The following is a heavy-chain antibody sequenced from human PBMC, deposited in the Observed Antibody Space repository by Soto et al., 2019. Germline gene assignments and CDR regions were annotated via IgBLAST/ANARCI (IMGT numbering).Heavy chain of an antibody. CDR2: ISSSSSYI. Sequence: EVQLVESGGGLVKPGGSLRLSCAASGFTFSSYSMNWVRQAPGKGLEWVSSISSSSSYIYYADSVKGRFTISRDNAKNSLYLQMNRLRAEDTAVYYCAYNYGSGSYYHIDYWGQGTLVTVSS. V-gene: IGHV3-21*01. CDR1: GFTFSSYS. D-gene: IGHD3-10*01. J-gene: IGHJ4*02. CDR3: AYNYGSGSYYHIDY.